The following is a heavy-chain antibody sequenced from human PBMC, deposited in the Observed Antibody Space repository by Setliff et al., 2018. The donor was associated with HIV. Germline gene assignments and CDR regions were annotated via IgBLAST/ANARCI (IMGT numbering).Heavy chain of an antibody. D-gene: IGHD7-27*01. J-gene: IGHJ3*02. CDR2: MHYSGTT. CDR1: GGSTSSSSNY. CDR3: ARGDWGSNRWAHDAFDI. V-gene: IGHV4-39*07. Sequence: KPSETLSLTCTVSGGSTSSSSNYWGWIRQATGKGLEWIGNMHYSGTTYYNPSLKSRVMMSVETSKNQFSLSLRSVIAADTAVYYCARGDWGSNRWAHDAFDIWGQGTMVTVSS.